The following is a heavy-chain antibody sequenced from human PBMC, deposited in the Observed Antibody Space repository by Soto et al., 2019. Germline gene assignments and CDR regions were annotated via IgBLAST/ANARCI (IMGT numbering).Heavy chain of an antibody. Sequence: PSQTLSLTWILSGGSISSSCWSWIRQSPGKGLEWLGYVYYTGSTNYSPSLRSRVSISVDTSKNEFSLRLSSVTDADTAVYFCARSVAVPGAHIDYWGQGTQVTVSS. CDR1: GGSISSSC. J-gene: IGHJ4*02. CDR3: ARSVAVPGAHIDY. CDR2: VYYTGST. D-gene: IGHD6-19*01. V-gene: IGHV4-59*01.